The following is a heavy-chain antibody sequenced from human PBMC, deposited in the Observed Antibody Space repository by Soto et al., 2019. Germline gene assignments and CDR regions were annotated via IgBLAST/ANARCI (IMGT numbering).Heavy chain of an antibody. V-gene: IGHV1-18*01. D-gene: IGHD3-3*01. CDR3: ARGTPHYDFWSGQYYYGMDV. J-gene: IGHJ6*02. CDR1: GYTFTSYG. CDR2: ISAYNGNT. Sequence: QVQLVQSGAEVKKPGASVKVSCKASGYTFTSYGISWVRQAPGQGLEWMGWISAYNGNTNYAQKLQGRVTMTTDTTTSTAYMELRSLRSDDTAVYYCARGTPHYDFWSGQYYYGMDVWGQGTTVTVSS.